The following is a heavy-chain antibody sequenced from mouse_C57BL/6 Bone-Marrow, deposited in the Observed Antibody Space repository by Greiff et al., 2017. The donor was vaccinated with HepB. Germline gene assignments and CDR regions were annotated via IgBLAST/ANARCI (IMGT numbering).Heavy chain of an antibody. D-gene: IGHD2-2*01. Sequence: EVQLVESGGDLVKPGGSLKLSCAASGFTFSSYGMSWVRQTPDKRLEWVATISSGGSYTYYPDSVKGRFTISRDNAKNTLYLQMSSLKSEDTAMYYCARHGYYVDYWGQGTTLTVSS. V-gene: IGHV5-6*01. CDR3: ARHGYYVDY. CDR2: ISSGGSYT. J-gene: IGHJ2*01. CDR1: GFTFSSYG.